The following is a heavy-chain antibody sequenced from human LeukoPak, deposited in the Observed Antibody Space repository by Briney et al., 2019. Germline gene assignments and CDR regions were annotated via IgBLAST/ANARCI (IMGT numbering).Heavy chain of an antibody. CDR1: GFTFSNYA. J-gene: IGHJ4*02. V-gene: IGHV3-23*01. CDR2: IYPGGTT. D-gene: IGHD3-16*01. Sequence: GGSLRLSCAASGFTFSNYAMSWVRQAPGKGLEWVSVIYPGGTTYYRDSVKGRFTISRDNSKNTVILQMDSLRPEDTAVYYCASGPTYDYVRVILYWGQGTLVTVSS. CDR3: ASGPTYDYVRVILY.